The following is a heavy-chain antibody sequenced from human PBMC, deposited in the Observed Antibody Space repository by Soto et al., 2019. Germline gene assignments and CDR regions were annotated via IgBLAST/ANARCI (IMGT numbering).Heavy chain of an antibody. CDR1: GYTLTELS. CDR3: ATGNYCSGGSCYSRNLFDP. Sequence: ASVKVSCKVSGYTLTELSMHWVRQAPGKGLEWMGGFDPEDGETIYAQKFQGRVTMTEDTSTDTAYMELSSLRSEDTAVYYCATGNYCSGGSCYSRNLFDPCGQGTLVTVSS. CDR2: FDPEDGET. J-gene: IGHJ5*02. D-gene: IGHD2-15*01. V-gene: IGHV1-24*01.